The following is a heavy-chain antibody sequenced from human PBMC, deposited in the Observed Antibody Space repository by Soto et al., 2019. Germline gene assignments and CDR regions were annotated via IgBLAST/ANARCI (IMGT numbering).Heavy chain of an antibody. CDR2: ISSDGSNQ. D-gene: IGHD3-10*01. CDR1: GFTFSAYT. Sequence: PGGSLRLSCAASGFTFSAYTMHWVRQAPGRGLEWVAVISSDGSNQYYGDSVKGRFTISRDYSKNTLYLQMDSLKPDDTAVYHCAKGRGQLVRGIILTYSLDSWGQGALVTVSS. CDR3: AKGRGQLVRGIILTYSLDS. J-gene: IGHJ4*02. V-gene: IGHV3-30*18.